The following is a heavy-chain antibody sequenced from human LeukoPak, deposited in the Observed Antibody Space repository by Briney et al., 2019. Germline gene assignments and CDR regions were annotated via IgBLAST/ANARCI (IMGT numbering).Heavy chain of an antibody. CDR2: INGRGITI. Sequence: GGSLRLSCAASGFTFSAYSMNWVRHTPGRGLEWVSNINGRGITIHYADSFRGRFTISRDNSKNTLYLQMNSLKGDDTAVYSCAKDSAFYYIDVWGKGTTVIISS. J-gene: IGHJ6*03. CDR1: GFTFSAYS. V-gene: IGHV3-NL1*01. D-gene: IGHD3-10*01. CDR3: AKDSAFYYIDV.